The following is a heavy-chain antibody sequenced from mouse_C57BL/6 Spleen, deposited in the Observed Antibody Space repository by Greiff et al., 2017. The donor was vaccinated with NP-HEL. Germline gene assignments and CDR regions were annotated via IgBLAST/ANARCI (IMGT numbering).Heavy chain of an antibody. CDR1: CYTFTSYG. J-gene: IGHJ4*01. V-gene: IGHV1-81*01. CDR3: ARWLLRSKAMDY. CDR2: IYPRSGNT. D-gene: IGHD1-1*01. Sequence: VQLQQSGAELARPGASVKLSCKASCYTFTSYGISWVKQRTGQGLEWIGEIYPRSGNTYYNEKFKGKATLTADKSSSTAYMELRSLTSEDSAVYFCARWLLRSKAMDYWGQGTSVTVSS.